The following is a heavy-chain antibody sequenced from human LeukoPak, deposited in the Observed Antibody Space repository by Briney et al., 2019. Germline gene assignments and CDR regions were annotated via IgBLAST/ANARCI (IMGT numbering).Heavy chain of an antibody. Sequence: ASVKVSCKASGYTFTTYGITWVRQAPGQGLEWMGWIAPYNGDTNYAQNFQGRVTMTTDTSTTTAYMDLSSLRSDDTALYYCARVSKGYCGGYCYSDYWGQGTLVTVSS. CDR1: GYTFTTYG. CDR2: IAPYNGDT. CDR3: ARVSKGYCGGYCYSDY. V-gene: IGHV1-18*01. J-gene: IGHJ4*02. D-gene: IGHD2-21*02.